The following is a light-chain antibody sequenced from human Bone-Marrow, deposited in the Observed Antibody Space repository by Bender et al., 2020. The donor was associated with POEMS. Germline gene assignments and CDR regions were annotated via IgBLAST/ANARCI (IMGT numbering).Light chain of an antibody. V-gene: IGLV2-14*02. CDR1: NSDVGTYNL. J-gene: IGLJ3*02. CDR2: EVS. Sequence: QSALTQAASVSGSPGQSITISCTGANSDVGTYNLVSWYQHHPGKAPKLMIYEVSKWPSGVSDRFSGSKSGNTASLTISGLQSDDEADYYCSSYRIGNTLVFGGGTKVTVL. CDR3: SSYRIGNTLV.